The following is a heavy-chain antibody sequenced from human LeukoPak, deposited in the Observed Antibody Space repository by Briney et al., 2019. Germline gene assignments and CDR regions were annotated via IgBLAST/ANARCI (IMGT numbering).Heavy chain of an antibody. CDR3: ARGTYDYDFWSGMGADFDY. CDR1: GFTFSSYS. Sequence: PGGSLRLSCAASGFTFSSYSMNWVRQAPGKGLEWVSSISSSSSYIYYADSVKGRFTISRDSAKNSLYLQMNSLRAEDTAVYYCARGTYDYDFWSGMGADFDYWGQGTLVTVSS. V-gene: IGHV3-21*01. D-gene: IGHD3-3*01. J-gene: IGHJ4*02. CDR2: ISSSSSYI.